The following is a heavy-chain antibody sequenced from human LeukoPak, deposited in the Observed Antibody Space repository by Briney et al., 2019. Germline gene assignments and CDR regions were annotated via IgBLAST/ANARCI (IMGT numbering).Heavy chain of an antibody. CDR1: GFTFSNAW. D-gene: IGHD5-12*01. J-gene: IGHJ4*02. CDR2: IKSKIDGGTI. Sequence: PGGSLRLSCAASGFTFSNAWMSWVRQAPGKGLEWVGRIKSKIDGGTIDYAAPVKGRFIVSRDDSEDTLYLEMNGLKTEDTAVYYCTSGTGYTDHDYWGQGTLVTVSS. CDR3: TSGTGYTDHDY. V-gene: IGHV3-15*01.